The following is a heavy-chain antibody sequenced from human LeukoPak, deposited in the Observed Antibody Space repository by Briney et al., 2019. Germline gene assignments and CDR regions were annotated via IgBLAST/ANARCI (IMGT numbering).Heavy chain of an antibody. CDR3: ARHQSYFDVLTGYCFDY. D-gene: IGHD3-9*01. J-gene: IGHJ4*02. CDR1: GGSIRSSSYY. V-gene: IGHV4-39*01. CDR2: IYYSGST. Sequence: SETLSLTCTVSGGSIRSSSYYWGWVRQPPGKGLEWIGNIYYSGSTYYKPSLKSRVTMSVDTSKNQFSLRLSSVTAADTAVYYCARHQSYFDVLTGYCFDYWGRGTLVTVSS.